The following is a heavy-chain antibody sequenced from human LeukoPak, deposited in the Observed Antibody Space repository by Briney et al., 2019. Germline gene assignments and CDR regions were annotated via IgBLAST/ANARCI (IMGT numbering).Heavy chain of an antibody. Sequence: ASVKVSCKASGYTFTSYGISWVRQAPGQGLEWMGWISAYNGNTNYAQKLQGRVTMTTDTSTSTAYMELRSLRSDDTAVYYCARAGPGCSSTSCWYYYYYMDVWGKGTTVTVSS. CDR3: ARAGPGCSSTSCWYYYYYMDV. J-gene: IGHJ6*03. CDR1: GYTFTSYG. V-gene: IGHV1-18*01. D-gene: IGHD2-2*01. CDR2: ISAYNGNT.